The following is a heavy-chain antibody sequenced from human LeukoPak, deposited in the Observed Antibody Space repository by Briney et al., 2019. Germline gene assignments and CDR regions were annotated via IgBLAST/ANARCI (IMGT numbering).Heavy chain of an antibody. CDR2: IRSKANNYAT. J-gene: IGHJ4*02. V-gene: IGHV3-73*01. CDR1: GFVFSDSA. Sequence: PGGSLRLSCAASGFVFSDSAMHWVRQASGKGLEWVGRIRSKANNYATAYAASVKGRFTISRNDSNNTAYLQIDSLKVEDTALYYCTSEARYYVDYWGQGTLVTVSS. CDR3: TSEARYYVDY.